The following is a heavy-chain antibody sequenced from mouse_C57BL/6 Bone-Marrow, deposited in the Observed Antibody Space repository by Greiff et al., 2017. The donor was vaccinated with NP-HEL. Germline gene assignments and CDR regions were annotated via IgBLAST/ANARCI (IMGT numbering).Heavy chain of an antibody. CDR3: ARGLLWLRRRDYYAMDY. CDR2: IHPNSGST. CDR1: GYTFTSYW. V-gene: IGHV1-64*01. Sequence: VQLQQPGAELVKPGASVKLSCKASGYTFTSYWMHWVKQRPGQGLEWIGMIHPNSGSTNYNEKFKSKATLTVDKSSSTAYLQLSSLTSEASAVFYGARGLLWLRRRDYYAMDYGGQGTSVTVSA. D-gene: IGHD2-2*01. J-gene: IGHJ4*01.